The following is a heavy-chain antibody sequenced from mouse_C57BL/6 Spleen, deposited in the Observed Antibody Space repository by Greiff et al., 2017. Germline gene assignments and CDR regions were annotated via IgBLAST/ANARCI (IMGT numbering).Heavy chain of an antibody. Sequence: VQLQQSGAELVKPGASVKISCKASGYAFSSYWMNWVKQRPGKGLEWIGQIYPGDGDTNYNGKFKGKATLTADKSSSTAYMQLSSLTSEDSAVYFGARGDYDGSNVFDYWGQGTTLTVSS. D-gene: IGHD1-1*01. V-gene: IGHV1-80*01. CDR3: ARGDYDGSNVFDY. CDR2: IYPGDGDT. J-gene: IGHJ2*01. CDR1: GYAFSSYW.